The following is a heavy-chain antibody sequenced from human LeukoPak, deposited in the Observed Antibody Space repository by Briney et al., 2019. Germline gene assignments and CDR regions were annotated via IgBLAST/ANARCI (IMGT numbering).Heavy chain of an antibody. Sequence: PGGSLRLSCAGSGFTFSDNYMSWIRQAPGKGLEWISYISSSGSSTYYADSVKGRFTISRGNAKNSLYLQMNSLRAEDTAVYYCVRGSGLYWSQGTLVTVSS. V-gene: IGHV3-11*01. D-gene: IGHD3-10*01. CDR3: VRGSGLY. J-gene: IGHJ4*02. CDR2: ISSSGSST. CDR1: GFTFSDNY.